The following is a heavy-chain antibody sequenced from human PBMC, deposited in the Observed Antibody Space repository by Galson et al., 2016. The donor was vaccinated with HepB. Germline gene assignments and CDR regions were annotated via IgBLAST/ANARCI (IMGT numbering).Heavy chain of an antibody. CDR3: ARDQRYSGTDFYYAMDV. CDR2: ISTYSGNT. D-gene: IGHD5-12*01. J-gene: IGHJ6*04. V-gene: IGHV1-18*01. Sequence: SVKVSCKASGYTFTTSGISWVRQAPGQGLEWMGWISTYSGNTKYAQKFQGGLTLTTDSSTTTAYMELRSLRFDDTALYYCARDQRYSGTDFYYAMDVWGKGATVTVSS. CDR1: GYTFTTSG.